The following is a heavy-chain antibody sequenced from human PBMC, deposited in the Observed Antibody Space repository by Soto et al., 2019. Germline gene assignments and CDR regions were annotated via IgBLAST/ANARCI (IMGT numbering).Heavy chain of an antibody. CDR1: GDSISSGSNY. CDR2: IYHNGRT. V-gene: IGHV4-30-4*01. Sequence: QVQLQESGPRLVKPSQTLSLTCSVSGDSISSGSNYWTWVRQPPGKGLEWLGYIYHNGRTYYTPFLQSRVFISVDTARNEFSLSLTSVTAADTAVYYCARAGLLGSLFDSWGQGTLVSVSS. CDR3: ARAGLLGSLFDS. J-gene: IGHJ4*02.